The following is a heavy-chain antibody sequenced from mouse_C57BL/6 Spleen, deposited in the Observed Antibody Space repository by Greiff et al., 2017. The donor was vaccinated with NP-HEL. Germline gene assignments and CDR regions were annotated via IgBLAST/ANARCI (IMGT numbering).Heavy chain of an antibody. CDR1: GYSITSGYY. Sequence: EVKLVESGPGLVKPSQSLSLTCSVTGYSITSGYYWNWIRQFPGNKLEWMGYISYDGSNNYNPSLKNRISITRDTSKNQFFLKLNSVTTEDTATYYCARESYYFDFDYWGQGTTLTVSS. J-gene: IGHJ2*01. D-gene: IGHD1-1*01. CDR3: ARESYYFDFDY. V-gene: IGHV3-6*01. CDR2: ISYDGSN.